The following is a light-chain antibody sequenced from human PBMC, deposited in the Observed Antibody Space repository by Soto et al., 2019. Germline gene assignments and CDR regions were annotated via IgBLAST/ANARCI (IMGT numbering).Light chain of an antibody. V-gene: IGKV3-20*01. J-gene: IGKJ1*01. CDR2: GAS. CDR1: QSVSSSY. CDR3: QQYGSSPPWT. Sequence: EIVLTQSPCTLSLSPGERATLSCRASQSVSSSYLAWYQQKPGQAPRLLIYGASSRATGIPDRFSGSGSGTDFTPTISSLEPEDFAVYYYQQYGSSPPWTFGPGTKVEIK.